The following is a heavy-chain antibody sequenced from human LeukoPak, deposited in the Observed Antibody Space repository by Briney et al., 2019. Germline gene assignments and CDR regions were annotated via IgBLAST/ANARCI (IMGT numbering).Heavy chain of an antibody. CDR1: VGSISSYY. CDR2: IYYSGST. D-gene: IGHD3-22*01. Sequence: SETLSLTCTVSVGSISSYYWSWIRQPPGKGLEWIGYIYYSGSTNYNPSLKSRVTISVDTSKNQFSLKLSSVTAADTAVYYCAMTGGLSSGYQAPYFDYWGQGTLVTVSS. CDR3: AMTGGLSSGYQAPYFDY. J-gene: IGHJ4*02. V-gene: IGHV4-59*08.